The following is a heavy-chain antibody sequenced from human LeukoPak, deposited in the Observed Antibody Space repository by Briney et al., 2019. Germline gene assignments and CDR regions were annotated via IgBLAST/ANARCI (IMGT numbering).Heavy chain of an antibody. Sequence: ASVKVSCKASGYTFTTYAMHWVRQAPGQRLEWMGWISAGNGNTKYSQKFQGRVTIARDTSATTAYMELSSLRSEDTAVYYCAREGSTQFDYWGQGTLLTVSS. CDR3: AREGSTQFDY. D-gene: IGHD2-2*01. V-gene: IGHV1-3*01. CDR1: GYTFTTYA. CDR2: ISAGNGNT. J-gene: IGHJ4*02.